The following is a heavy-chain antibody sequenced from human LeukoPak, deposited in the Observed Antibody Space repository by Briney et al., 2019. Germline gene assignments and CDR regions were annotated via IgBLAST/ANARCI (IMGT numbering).Heavy chain of an antibody. V-gene: IGHV3-7*01. CDR3: ASGDALDF. CDR1: GFTMRNYW. CDR2: IRQDGNEQ. D-gene: IGHD3-10*01. Sequence: PGGSLRLSCAASGFTMRNYWMTWVRQAPGKGLEWVANIRQDGNEQYYMDSVRGRFTISRDNAKNPLYLQMDSLRAEDTAVYYCASGDALDFWGQGTLVTVSS. J-gene: IGHJ4*02.